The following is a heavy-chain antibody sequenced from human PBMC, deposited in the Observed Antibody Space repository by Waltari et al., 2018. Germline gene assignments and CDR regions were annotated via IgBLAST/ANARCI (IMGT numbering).Heavy chain of an antibody. CDR3: ARGSGVDY. D-gene: IGHD7-27*01. V-gene: IGHV3-23*01. Sequence: FSTYVRNWGRQAPGKGLEWVSSISDGGGIINYADSVKGRFTISRDNSKNTVYLQMKSLRAEDTAVYYCARGSGVDYWGQGTLVTISS. CDR2: ISDGGGII. J-gene: IGHJ4*02. CDR1: FSTYV.